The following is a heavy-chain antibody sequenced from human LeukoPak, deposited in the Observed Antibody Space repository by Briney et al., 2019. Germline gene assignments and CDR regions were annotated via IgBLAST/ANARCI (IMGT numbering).Heavy chain of an antibody. V-gene: IGHV3-23*01. CDR1: GFTFSSYA. CDR2: ISGSIGST. D-gene: IGHD5-12*01. CDR3: AKDVRSGWLQAFDL. J-gene: IGHJ2*01. Sequence: PGGSLRLSCAASGFTFSSYAMSWVRQAPGKGLEWVSAISGSIGSTYYADSVKGRFTISRDNSKNTLYLQMNSLIAEDTALYYCAKDVRSGWLQAFDLWGRGTLVTVSS.